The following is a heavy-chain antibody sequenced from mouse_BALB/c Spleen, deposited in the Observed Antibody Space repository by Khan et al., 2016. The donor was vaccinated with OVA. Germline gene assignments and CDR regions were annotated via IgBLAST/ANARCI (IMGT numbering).Heavy chain of an antibody. J-gene: IGHJ4*01. D-gene: IGHD2-1*01. CDR1: GYTFTDYV. V-gene: IGHV1-81*01. CDR2: IYPGSGSI. Sequence: QVQLQQSGPELVKPGASVKMSCKASGYTFTDYVISWVKQRTGQGLEWIGEIYPGSGSIYYNKKFKGKATLTADTSSNTAYMQLSSLTSEDSAVVFCAKIFYGNSYAMDYWGQGTSVTVSS. CDR3: AKIFYGNSYAMDY.